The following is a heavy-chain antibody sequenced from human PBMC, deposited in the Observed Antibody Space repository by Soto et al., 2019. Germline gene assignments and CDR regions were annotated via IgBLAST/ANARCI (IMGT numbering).Heavy chain of an antibody. CDR3: ARGGGYDFWSGYPFDY. V-gene: IGHV3-30-3*01. J-gene: IGHJ4*02. Sequence: QGQLVESAGGVVQPGRSLRLSCAASGFTFRNYAMHWVRQAPGKGLEWVAVISYDGSNKYYADSVKGRFTISRDNSKNTLYLQMNSLRAEDTAVYYCARGGGYDFWSGYPFDYWGQGTLVTVSS. CDR1: GFTFRNYA. D-gene: IGHD3-3*01. CDR2: ISYDGSNK.